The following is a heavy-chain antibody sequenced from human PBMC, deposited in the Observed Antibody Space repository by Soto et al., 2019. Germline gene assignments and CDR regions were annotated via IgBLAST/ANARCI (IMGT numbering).Heavy chain of an antibody. CDR3: ARYSRGTRGSVDP. CDR2: IYYSGST. J-gene: IGHJ5*02. D-gene: IGHD3-22*01. Sequence: SETLSLTCTVSGGSISSYYWSWIRQPPGKGLEWIGYIYYSGSTNYNPSLKSRVTISVDTSKNQFSLKLSSVTAADTAVYYCARYSRGTRGSVDPWGQGTLVTVSS. CDR1: GGSISSYY. V-gene: IGHV4-59*01.